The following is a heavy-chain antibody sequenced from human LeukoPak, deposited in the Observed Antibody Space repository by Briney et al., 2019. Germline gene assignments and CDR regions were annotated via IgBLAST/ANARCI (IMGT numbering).Heavy chain of an antibody. V-gene: IGHV1-69*01. J-gene: IGHJ6*03. CDR3: ARVRVVAKYYYYYMDV. CDR2: IIPIFGTA. D-gene: IGHD5-12*01. Sequence: GASVKVSCKASGGTFSSYAISWVRQAPGQGLEWMGGIIPIFGTAYYAQKFQGRVTITADESTSTAYMELSSLRSEDTAVYYCARVRVVAKYYYYYMDVWGKGTTVTVSS. CDR1: GGTFSSYA.